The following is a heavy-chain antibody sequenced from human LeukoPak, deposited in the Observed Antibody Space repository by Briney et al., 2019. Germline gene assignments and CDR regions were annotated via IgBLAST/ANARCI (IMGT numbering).Heavy chain of an antibody. CDR3: AKALLMVRGVITPFDY. D-gene: IGHD3-10*01. CDR1: GFTFSSYA. CDR2: ISGSGGST. V-gene: IGHV3-23*01. Sequence: PGGSLRLSCAASGFTFSSYAMSWVRQAPGKGLEWVSAISGSGGSTYYADSVKGRFTISRDNSKNTLYLQMNSLRAEDTAVYYCAKALLMVRGVITPFDYWGQGTLVTVSS. J-gene: IGHJ4*02.